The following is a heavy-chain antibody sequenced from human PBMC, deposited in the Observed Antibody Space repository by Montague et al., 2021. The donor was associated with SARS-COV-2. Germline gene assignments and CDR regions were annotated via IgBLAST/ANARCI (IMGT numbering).Heavy chain of an antibody. J-gene: IGHJ6*02. CDR1: SSSFLPYY. CDR3: AIQAGDYGDFGGIYYYNGVDV. CDR2: VNPSGSA. V-gene: IGHV4-34*01. D-gene: IGHD4-17*01. Sequence: SETLSLTCAVNSSSFLPYYWSWIRQPPGGGLEWIGEVNPSGSAFYNSSLNSRVTISADTSKNEFFLEMTSVTAADTAVYYCAIQAGDYGDFGGIYYYNGVDVWGQGTTVTVSS.